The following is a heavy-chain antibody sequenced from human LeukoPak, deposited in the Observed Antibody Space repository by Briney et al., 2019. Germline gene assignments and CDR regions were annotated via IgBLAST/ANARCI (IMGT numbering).Heavy chain of an antibody. J-gene: IGHJ5*02. D-gene: IGHD3-10*01. V-gene: IGHV4-59*12. CDR2: IYYSGST. CDR1: GGSISSYY. CDR3: ARDATMVRDLVLANWFDP. Sequence: PSETLSLTCTVSGGSISSYYWSWIRQPPGKGLEWIGYIYYSGSTNYNPSLKSRVTISVDTSKNQFSLKLSSVTAADTAVYYCARDATMVRDLVLANWFDPWGQGTLVTVSS.